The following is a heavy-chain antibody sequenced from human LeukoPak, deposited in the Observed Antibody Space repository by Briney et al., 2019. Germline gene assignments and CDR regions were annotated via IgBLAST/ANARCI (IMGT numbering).Heavy chain of an antibody. CDR3: ATLKRGYSYIFDY. Sequence: GASVKVSCKXSGYTLTELSMHWVRQAPGKGLEGMGGFDPEDGETIYAQKFQGRVTMTEDTSTDTAYMELSSLRSEDTAVYYCATLKRGYSYIFDYWGQGTLVTVSS. J-gene: IGHJ4*02. CDR1: GYTLTELS. CDR2: FDPEDGET. V-gene: IGHV1-24*01. D-gene: IGHD5-18*01.